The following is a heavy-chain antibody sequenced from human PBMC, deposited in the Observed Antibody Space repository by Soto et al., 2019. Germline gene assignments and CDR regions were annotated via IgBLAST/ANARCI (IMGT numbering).Heavy chain of an antibody. Sequence: EVQLLESGGGLVQPGGSLRLSCAASGFTFSSYAMSWVRQAPGKGLEWVSAISGSGGSTYYADSVKVRFTSSRDNSKNTLNLQMHHLTAEDTDVYYCAKDRGYSYGYGGSDYEGEGTLVTDSS. V-gene: IGHV3-23*01. CDR3: AKDRGYSYGYGGSDY. CDR1: GFTFSSYA. J-gene: IGHJ4*02. CDR2: ISGSGGST. D-gene: IGHD5-18*01.